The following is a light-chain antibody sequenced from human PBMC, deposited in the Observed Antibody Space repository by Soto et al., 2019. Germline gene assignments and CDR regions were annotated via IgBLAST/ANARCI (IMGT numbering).Light chain of an antibody. CDR1: QSVYSKY. Sequence: EIVLTQSPGTLSLSPGESATLSCRASQSVYSKYLAWYQQKPGQAPRLLIYGASSRASGIPDRFSGGGSGTDFTLTISRLEPEDFAVYYCQQFSSYPLTFGGGTKVDIK. CDR2: GAS. CDR3: QQFSSYPLT. V-gene: IGKV3-20*01. J-gene: IGKJ4*01.